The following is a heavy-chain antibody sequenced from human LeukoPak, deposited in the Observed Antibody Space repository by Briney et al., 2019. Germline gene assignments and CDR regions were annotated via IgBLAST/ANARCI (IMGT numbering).Heavy chain of an antibody. CDR1: GCTFTGYY. D-gene: IGHD3-22*01. V-gene: IGHV1-2*06. Sequence: ASVKVSCKASGCTFTGYYMHWVRQALGQGLEWMGRINPNSGNTKYSQKFQGRVTMTRDTSISTAYMELSSLRSDDSAVYYCARSNDYYDRSAYSYWGQGTLVTVSS. CDR3: ARSNDYYDRSAYSY. CDR2: INPNSGNT. J-gene: IGHJ4*02.